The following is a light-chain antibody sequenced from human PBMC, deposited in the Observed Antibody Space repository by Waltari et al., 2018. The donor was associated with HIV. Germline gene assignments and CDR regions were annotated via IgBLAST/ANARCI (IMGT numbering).Light chain of an antibody. CDR3: SSYAGRNNSVV. J-gene: IGLJ2*01. Sequence: QSALTQPPSASGSLGQSVTISCTGTSSDVGGYNYVSWYQQHPGKAPKLMIYEVTKRPSGFPDRCSGSKSGNTASLTVSGLQAEDEADYYCSSYAGRNNSVVFGGGNKLTVL. CDR1: SSDVGGYNY. V-gene: IGLV2-8*01. CDR2: EVT.